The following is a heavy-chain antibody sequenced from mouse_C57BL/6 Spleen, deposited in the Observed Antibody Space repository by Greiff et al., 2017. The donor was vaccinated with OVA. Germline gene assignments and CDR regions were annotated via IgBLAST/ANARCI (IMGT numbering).Heavy chain of an antibody. J-gene: IGHJ2*01. V-gene: IGHV1-82*01. D-gene: IGHD2-3*01. CDR2: IYPGDGDT. CDR1: GYAFSSSW. CDR3: ARSFYDGYMYYFDY. Sequence: VQLQQSGPELVKPGASVKISCKASGYAFSSSWMNWVKQRPGKGLEWIGRIYPGDGDTNYNGKFKGKATLTADKSSSTAYMQLSSLTSEDSAVYFRARSFYDGYMYYFDYWGQGTTLTVSS.